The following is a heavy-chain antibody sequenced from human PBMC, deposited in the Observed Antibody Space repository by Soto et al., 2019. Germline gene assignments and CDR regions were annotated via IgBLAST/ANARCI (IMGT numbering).Heavy chain of an antibody. D-gene: IGHD2-2*01. CDR3: SRDGGGIVVVLNYYYYGMDV. V-gene: IGHV1-69*13. J-gene: IGHJ6*02. CDR2: IIPIFGTA. Sequence: SVKVSCKASGGTFSSYAISWVRQAPGQGXEWMGGIIPIFGTANYGQKFQGRVTITADESTSTAYMELSSLRSEDTAVYYCSRDGGGIVVVLNYYYYGMDVWGQGTTVTVSS. CDR1: GGTFSSYA.